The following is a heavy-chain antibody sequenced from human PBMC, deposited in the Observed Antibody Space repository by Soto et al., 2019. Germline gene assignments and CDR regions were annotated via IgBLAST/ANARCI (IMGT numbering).Heavy chain of an antibody. CDR3: ARDQVFGVVITFGYYYMDV. V-gene: IGHV3-11*01. J-gene: IGHJ6*03. D-gene: IGHD3-3*01. CDR1: GFTFSDYY. Sequence: QVQLVESGGGLVKPGGSLRLSCAASGFTFSDYYMSWIRQAPGKGLEWVSYISSSGSTIYYADSVKGRFTISRDHAKNSLYLQMNSLRAEDTAVYYCARDQVFGVVITFGYYYMDVWGKGTTVTVSS. CDR2: ISSSGSTI.